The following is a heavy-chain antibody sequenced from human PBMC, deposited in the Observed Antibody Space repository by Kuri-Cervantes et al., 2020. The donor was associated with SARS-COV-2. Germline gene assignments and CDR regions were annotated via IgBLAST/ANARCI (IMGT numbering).Heavy chain of an antibody. V-gene: IGHV3-30*02. J-gene: IGHJ5*02. CDR2: IRYDGSNK. Sequence: GGSLRLSCAASGFTFSSYGMHWVRQAPGKGLEWVAFIRYDGSNKYYADSVKGRFTISRDNSKNTLYLQMNSLRAEDTAVYYCATVYYDSSGYYYRWFDPWGQGTLVTVSS. D-gene: IGHD3-22*01. CDR1: GFTFSSYG. CDR3: ATVYYDSSGYYYRWFDP.